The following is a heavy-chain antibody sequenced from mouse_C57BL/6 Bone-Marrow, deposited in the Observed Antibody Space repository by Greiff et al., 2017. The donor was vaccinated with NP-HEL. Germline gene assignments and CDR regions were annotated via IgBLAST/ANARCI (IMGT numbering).Heavy chain of an antibody. Sequence: QVQLKQSGPGLVQPSQSLSITCTVSGFSLTSYGVHWVRQSPGKGLEWLGVIWSGGSTDYNAAFISRLSISKDNSKSQVFFKMNSLQADDTAIYYCARNPLLLPLYYYFDYWGQGTTLTVSS. CDR1: GFSLTSYG. D-gene: IGHD1-1*01. J-gene: IGHJ2*01. V-gene: IGHV2-2*01. CDR2: IWSGGST. CDR3: ARNPLLLPLYYYFDY.